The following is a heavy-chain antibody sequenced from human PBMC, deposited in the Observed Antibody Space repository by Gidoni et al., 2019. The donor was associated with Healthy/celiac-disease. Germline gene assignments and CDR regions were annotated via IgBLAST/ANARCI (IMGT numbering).Heavy chain of an antibody. Sequence: QLQLQQSGPGLVMPSETLSLPCTVSGGSISSSSYYWGWIRQPTGKGLEWIGSIYYSGSTYYNTSLKSRVTISVDTSKNQFSLKLSSVTAADTAVYYCARRGGVPAAPFDYWGQGTLVTVSS. V-gene: IGHV4-39*01. J-gene: IGHJ4*02. CDR1: GGSISSSSYY. CDR3: ARRGGVPAAPFDY. D-gene: IGHD2-2*01. CDR2: IYYSGST.